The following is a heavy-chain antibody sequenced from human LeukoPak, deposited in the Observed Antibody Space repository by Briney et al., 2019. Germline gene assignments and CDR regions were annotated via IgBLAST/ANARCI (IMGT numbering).Heavy chain of an antibody. V-gene: IGHV4-38-2*02. CDR2: IYHSGST. CDR1: GYSISSGYY. D-gene: IGHD6-13*01. CDR3: ALGSAGIAAAGTAYFDY. Sequence: SETLSLTCTVSGYSISSGYYWGWSRPPPGKGLEWIGSIYHSGSTYYNPSLKSRVTISVDPSKNQFSLKLSSVTAADTAVYYCALGSAGIAAAGTAYFDYWGQGTLVTVSS. J-gene: IGHJ4*02.